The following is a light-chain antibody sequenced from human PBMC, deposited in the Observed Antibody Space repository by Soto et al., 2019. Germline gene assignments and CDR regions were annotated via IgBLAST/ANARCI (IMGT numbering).Light chain of an antibody. CDR1: QSISNN. CDR2: GAS. CDR3: QQYNNWPRM. Sequence: ETVMTQSPATLSVFPGERATLSCRASQSISNNLAWYQQKPGQAPRLVIYGASTRATGIPARFSGSGSGTEFTLTISSLQSEDFAVYYCQQYNNWPRMFGQGTKVEIK. V-gene: IGKV3-15*01. J-gene: IGKJ1*01.